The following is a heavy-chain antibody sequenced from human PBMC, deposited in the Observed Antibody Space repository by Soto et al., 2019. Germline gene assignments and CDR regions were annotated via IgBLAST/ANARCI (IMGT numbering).Heavy chain of an antibody. CDR2: IYYSGST. J-gene: IGHJ5*02. V-gene: IGHV4-39*01. CDR3: ARSVPYYYGSGSYYSPFWFDP. CDR1: GGSISSSSYY. Sequence: PSETLSLTCTVSGGSISSSSYYWGWIRQPPGKGLEWIGSIYYSGSTYYNPSLKSRVTISVDTSKNQFSLKLSSVTAADTAVYYCARSVPYYYGSGSYYSPFWFDPWGQGTLVTVSS. D-gene: IGHD3-10*01.